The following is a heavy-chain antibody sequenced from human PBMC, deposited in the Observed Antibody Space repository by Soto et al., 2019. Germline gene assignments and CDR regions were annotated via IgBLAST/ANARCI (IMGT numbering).Heavy chain of an antibody. V-gene: IGHV1-8*01. Sequence: ASMKVSWKASGYTFTSYDINWARQATGQGLEWMGWMNPNSGNTGYAQKFQGRVTMTRNTSISTAYMELSSLRSEDTAVYYCARGTIMITFGGVIVETHDAFHIWGQGTMVTVSS. CDR1: GYTFTSYD. D-gene: IGHD3-16*02. CDR2: MNPNSGNT. J-gene: IGHJ3*02. CDR3: ARGTIMITFGGVIVETHDAFHI.